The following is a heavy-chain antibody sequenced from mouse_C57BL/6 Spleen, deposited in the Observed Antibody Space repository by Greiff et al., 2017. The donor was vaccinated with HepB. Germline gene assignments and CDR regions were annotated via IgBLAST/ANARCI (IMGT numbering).Heavy chain of an antibody. V-gene: IGHV1-52*01. CDR2: IDPSDSET. CDR3: ARRYGSSYHAMDY. D-gene: IGHD1-1*01. J-gene: IGHJ4*01. CDR1: GYTFTSYW. Sequence: VQLQQPGAELVRPGSSVKLSCKASGYTFTSYWMHWVKQRPIQGLEWIGNIDPSDSETHYNQKFKDKATLTVDKSSSTAYMQLSSLTSEDSAVYYCARRYGSSYHAMDYWGQGTSVTVSS.